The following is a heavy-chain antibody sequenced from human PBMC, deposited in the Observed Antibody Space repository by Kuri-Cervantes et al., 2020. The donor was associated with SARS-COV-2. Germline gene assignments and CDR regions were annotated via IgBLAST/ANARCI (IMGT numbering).Heavy chain of an antibody. CDR1: GSSISSGHC. D-gene: IGHD6-19*01. CDR3: ARDPGIAVAGGFDY. CDR2: VFYDGRT. Sequence: GSLRLSSSVSGSSISSGHCWGWIRQPPGKGLQWVGSVFYDGRTYYNPSLKSRVTMSVDTSKNQFSLKLSSVTAADTAVYYCARDPGIAVAGGFDYWGQGTLVTVSS. J-gene: IGHJ4*02. V-gene: IGHV4-38-2*02.